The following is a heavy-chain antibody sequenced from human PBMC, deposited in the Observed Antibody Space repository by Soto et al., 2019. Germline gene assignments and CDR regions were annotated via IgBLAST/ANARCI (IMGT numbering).Heavy chain of an antibody. CDR3: ARGSAF. CDR2: VGPGGDDT. CDR1: GFAFSDYA. V-gene: IGHV3-23*01. J-gene: IGHJ4*02. D-gene: IGHD2-15*01. Sequence: VKLLESGGGLVQPGGSLRLSCVASGFAFSDYAMNWVSQSPGRGLEWVSGVGPGGDDTYYADSVRGRFTVSSDNAKNTLYLAMRTLTVADTATYFCARGSAFWGQGTLVTVSS.